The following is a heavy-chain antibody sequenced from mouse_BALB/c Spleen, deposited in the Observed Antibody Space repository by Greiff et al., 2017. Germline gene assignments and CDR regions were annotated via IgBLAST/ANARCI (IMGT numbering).Heavy chain of an antibody. CDR1: GYTFTSYW. CDR3: ARRGLRRYWYFDV. Sequence: QVQLQQPGAELVKPGASVKLSCKASGYTFTSYWMHWVKQRPGQGLEWIGEIDPSDSYTNYNQKFKGKATLTVDKSSSTAYMQLSSLTSEDSAVYYCARRGLRRYWYFDVWGAGTTVTVSS. J-gene: IGHJ1*01. CDR2: IDPSDSYT. V-gene: IGHV1-69*02. D-gene: IGHD2-2*01.